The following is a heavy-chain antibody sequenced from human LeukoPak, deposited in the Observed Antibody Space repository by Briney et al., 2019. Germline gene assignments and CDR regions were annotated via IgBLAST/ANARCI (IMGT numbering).Heavy chain of an antibody. CDR1: GGFISSSSYY. J-gene: IGHJ4*02. CDR3: ASPGGDGYDSWSGYRFDY. V-gene: IGHV4-39*01. Sequence: SETLSLTCTVSGGFISSSSYYWGWIRQPPGKGLAWIGSIYYSGSTYYNPSLKSRVTISVDTSKNQFSLKLSSVTAADTAVYYCASPGGDGYDSWSGYRFDYWGQGTLVTVSS. D-gene: IGHD3-3*01. CDR2: IYYSGST.